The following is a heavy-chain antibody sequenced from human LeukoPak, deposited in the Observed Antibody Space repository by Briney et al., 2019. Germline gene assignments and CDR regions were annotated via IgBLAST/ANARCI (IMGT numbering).Heavy chain of an antibody. V-gene: IGHV4-4*02. J-gene: IGHJ4*02. Sequence: SETPSLTCAVSGGSISSTNWWTWVRQPPGKGLEWIGEVDHSGYTNYNPSLKSRVTISVDKSKNHFSLKLSSVTAADTAIYYCARDVWVRGVIISDYWGQGTLVTVSS. CDR1: GGSISSTNW. D-gene: IGHD3-10*01. CDR3: ARDVWVRGVIISDY. CDR2: VDHSGYT.